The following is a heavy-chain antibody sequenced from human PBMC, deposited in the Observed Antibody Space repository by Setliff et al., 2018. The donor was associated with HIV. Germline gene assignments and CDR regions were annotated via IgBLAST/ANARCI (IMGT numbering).Heavy chain of an antibody. CDR3: HSGYDTEEQSYFDY. CDR2: VSTDGSIK. Sequence: GGSLRLSCAASGFTFDRYWMHWVRQAPGEGLVWVSRVSTDGSIKTYADSVKDRFTISRDNAKNTLYLQMNSLRAEDTGVYYCHSGYDTEEQSYFDYWGQGTLVTVSS. CDR1: GFTFDRYW. J-gene: IGHJ4*02. V-gene: IGHV3-74*01. D-gene: IGHD5-12*01.